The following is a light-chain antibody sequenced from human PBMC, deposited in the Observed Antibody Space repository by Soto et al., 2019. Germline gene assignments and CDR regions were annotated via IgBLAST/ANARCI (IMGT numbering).Light chain of an antibody. Sequence: QSALTQPASVSGSPGQSITISCTGTSSDVGAYNYVSWYQQHPGRAPKLVIYDVNNRPSGVSNRFSGSKSGNTASLTISGLQAEDEADYYCSSYTTSSTRVFGGGTQLTVL. J-gene: IGLJ3*02. CDR3: SSYTTSSTRV. CDR2: DVN. CDR1: SSDVGAYNY. V-gene: IGLV2-14*03.